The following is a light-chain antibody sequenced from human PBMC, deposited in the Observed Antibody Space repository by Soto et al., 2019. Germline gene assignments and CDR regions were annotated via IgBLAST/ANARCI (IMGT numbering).Light chain of an antibody. CDR1: SSNIGNNY. Sequence: QSVLTQPPSVSAAPGQKVTISCSGSSSNIGNNYVSWYQQLPGTAPKLLIYSNNQRPSGVPDRFSGSKSGTSASLAISGLQSEDEADYYCAAWDDSLNAWVFGGGTKLTVL. J-gene: IGLJ3*02. CDR2: SNN. CDR3: AAWDDSLNAWV. V-gene: IGLV1-44*01.